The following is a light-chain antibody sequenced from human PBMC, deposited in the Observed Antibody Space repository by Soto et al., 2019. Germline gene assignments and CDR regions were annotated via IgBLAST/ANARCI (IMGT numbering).Light chain of an antibody. Sequence: QSALTQPASVSGSPGQSITISCTGTSSDVGGYNYVSWYQQHPGKAPKLMIYEVTNRPSGVSNRFSGSKSGSTASLTISGLQAEDEASYFCSSYTSSSTTVFGGGTKVTVL. J-gene: IGLJ2*01. CDR2: EVT. CDR1: SSDVGGYNY. CDR3: SSYTSSSTTV. V-gene: IGLV2-14*01.